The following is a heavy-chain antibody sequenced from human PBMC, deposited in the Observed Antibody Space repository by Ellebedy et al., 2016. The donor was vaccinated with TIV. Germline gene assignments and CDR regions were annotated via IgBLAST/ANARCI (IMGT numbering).Heavy chain of an antibody. V-gene: IGHV3-23*01. Sequence: GESLKISCVASGFTLSKYGVHWVRQAPGKGLEWVSVSTGSGTITYYADSVKGRFTISRENSKNTLYLQMNSLRAEETAVYYCARGGVRGNNPFDYWGQGTLVTVSS. CDR3: ARGGVRGNNPFDY. D-gene: IGHD3-10*01. CDR2: STGSGTIT. CDR1: GFTLSKYG. J-gene: IGHJ4*02.